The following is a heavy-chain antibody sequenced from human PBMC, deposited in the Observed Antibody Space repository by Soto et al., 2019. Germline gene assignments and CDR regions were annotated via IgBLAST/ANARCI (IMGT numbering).Heavy chain of an antibody. CDR2: IKSKTDGGTT. D-gene: IGHD6-13*01. Sequence: GESLKISCAASGFTFSNAWMSWVRQAPGKGLEWVGRIKSKTDGGTTDYAAPVKGRFTISRDDSKNTLYLQMNSLKTEDTAVYYCTTVPPGGQQLVRSDYWGQGTLVTVSS. CDR3: TTVPPGGQQLVRSDY. CDR1: GFTFSNAW. V-gene: IGHV3-15*01. J-gene: IGHJ4*02.